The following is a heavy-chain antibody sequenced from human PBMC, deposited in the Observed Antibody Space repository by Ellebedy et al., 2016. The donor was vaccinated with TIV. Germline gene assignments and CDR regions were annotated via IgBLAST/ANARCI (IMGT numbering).Heavy chain of an antibody. CDR2: IYYSGVT. Sequence: MPSETLSLTCTVSADSISGSNCYWGWIRQPPGKGLEWIGKIYYSGVTYYNPSLKSRVTISVDTSKNQFSLRLSSVTAADTAVYYCARVETVDTFHYDSWGQGTLVTVSS. V-gene: IGHV4-39*07. D-gene: IGHD2/OR15-2a*01. CDR1: ADSISGSNCY. CDR3: ARVETVDTFHYDS. J-gene: IGHJ4*02.